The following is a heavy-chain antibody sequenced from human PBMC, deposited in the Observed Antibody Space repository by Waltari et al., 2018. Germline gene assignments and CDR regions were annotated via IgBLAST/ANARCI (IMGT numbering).Heavy chain of an antibody. CDR3: ARERWPTRLAFDI. J-gene: IGHJ3*02. CDR1: GGSISSSSYY. Sequence: QLQLQESGPGLVKPSETLSLTCTVSGGSISSSSYYWGWIRQPPGKGLEWIGSIYYSGSTYYNPSLKSRVTISVDTSKNQFSLKLSSVTAADTAVYYCARERWPTRLAFDIWGQGTMVTVSS. V-gene: IGHV4-39*02. CDR2: IYYSGST.